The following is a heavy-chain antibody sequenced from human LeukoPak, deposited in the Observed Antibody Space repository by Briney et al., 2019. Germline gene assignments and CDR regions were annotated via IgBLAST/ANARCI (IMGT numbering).Heavy chain of an antibody. V-gene: IGHV3-74*01. Sequence: GGSLRLSCAASGFTFSSYWMHWVRQAPGKGLVWVSRINSDGSSTSYADSVKGRFTISRDNAKNTLYLQMNSLRAEDTAVYYCVSGYDNYYYYYYMDVWGKGTTVPVSS. CDR3: VSGYDNYYYYYYMDV. CDR1: GFTFSSYW. J-gene: IGHJ6*03. D-gene: IGHD5-12*01. CDR2: INSDGSST.